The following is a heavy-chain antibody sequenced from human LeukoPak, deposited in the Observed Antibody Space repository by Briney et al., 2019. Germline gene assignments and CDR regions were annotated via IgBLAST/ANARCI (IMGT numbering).Heavy chain of an antibody. CDR3: ARFTVTTPYYFDY. D-gene: IGHD4-17*01. CDR2: INTNTGNP. J-gene: IGHJ4*02. V-gene: IGHV7-4-1*02. Sequence: ASVKVSCKASGGTFSSYAISWVRQAPGQGLEWRGGINTNTGNPTYAQGFTGRFVFSLDTSVSTAYLQISSLKAEDTAVYYCARFTVTTPYYFDYWGQGTLVTVSS. CDR1: GGTFSSYA.